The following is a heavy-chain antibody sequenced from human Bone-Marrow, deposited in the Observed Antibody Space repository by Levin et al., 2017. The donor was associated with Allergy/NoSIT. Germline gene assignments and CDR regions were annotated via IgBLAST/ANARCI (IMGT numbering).Heavy chain of an antibody. D-gene: IGHD6-13*01. V-gene: IGHV3-49*03. CDR2: LLLPSSFLPP. Sequence: SLRLSCTASGFTFGDYAMSWFRQAPGTFLVCFFFLLLPSSFLPPSSSSSVKGRFTISRDDSKSIAYLQMNSLKTEDTAVYYCTAAAGTSPVDYWGQGTLVTVSS. CDR3: TAAAGTSPVDY. CDR1: GFTFGDYA. J-gene: IGHJ4*02.